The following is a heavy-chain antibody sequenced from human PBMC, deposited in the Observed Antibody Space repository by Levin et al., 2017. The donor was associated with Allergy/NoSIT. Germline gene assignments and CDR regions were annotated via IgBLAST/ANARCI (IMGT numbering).Heavy chain of an antibody. D-gene: IGHD2-15*01. CDR3: ASGTYPPCSGGSCYGAFDI. CDR1: GYTFTGYY. J-gene: IGHJ3*02. CDR2: INPNSGGT. V-gene: IGHV1-2*06. Sequence: AASVKVSCKASGYTFTGYYMHWVRQAPGQGLEWMGRINPNSGGTNYAQKFQGRVTMTRDTSISTAYMELSRLRSDDTAVYYCASGTYPPCSGGSCYGAFDIWGQGTMVTVSS.